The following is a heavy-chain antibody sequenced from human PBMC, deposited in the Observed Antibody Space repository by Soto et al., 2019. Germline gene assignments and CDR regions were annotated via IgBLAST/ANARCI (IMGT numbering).Heavy chain of an antibody. J-gene: IGHJ2*01. Sequence: SATLSLTCAGSGGALSSYYWSWIRPPPGKGLEWIGYLYYSGSTNYNPSLKSRITISVDTSKNQFSLKLSSVTAADTAGYYCARSSGWYVGWYFDRWGRGTLVTVSS. D-gene: IGHD6-19*01. CDR3: ARSSGWYVGWYFDR. V-gene: IGHV4-59*01. CDR2: LYYSGST. CDR1: GGALSSYY.